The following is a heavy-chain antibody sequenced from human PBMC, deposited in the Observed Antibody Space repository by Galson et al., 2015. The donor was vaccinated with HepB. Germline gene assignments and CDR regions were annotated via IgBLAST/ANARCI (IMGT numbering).Heavy chain of an antibody. CDR3: ARRISLVRGIIKKPDYYYGMDV. CDR2: INQDVRST. Sequence: SLRLSCAASGFTFSSYWMHWVRQAPGKGLEWVADINQDVRSTCYADSVKGRFTISTDNAKDPVYLQLDSLRAEDTAVYYFARRISLVRGIIKKPDYYYGMDVWGQGTTVTVAS. CDR1: GFTFSSYW. D-gene: IGHD3-10*01. V-gene: IGHV3-7*03. J-gene: IGHJ6*02.